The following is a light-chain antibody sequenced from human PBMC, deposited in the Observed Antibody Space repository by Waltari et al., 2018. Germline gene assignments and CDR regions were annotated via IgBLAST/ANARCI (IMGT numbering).Light chain of an antibody. CDR1: RTVSSS. J-gene: IGKJ1*01. V-gene: IGKV6-21*01. Sequence: EIVLTQSPDFLSVAPKQTVTITCRASRTVSSSLHWYQQKPGQTPKLLIYYASQSVSGVPSRFTGSGSGTDYTLTISDLEAEDAATYFCHQSANLPHTFGQGTGWKSN. CDR3: HQSANLPHT. CDR2: YAS.